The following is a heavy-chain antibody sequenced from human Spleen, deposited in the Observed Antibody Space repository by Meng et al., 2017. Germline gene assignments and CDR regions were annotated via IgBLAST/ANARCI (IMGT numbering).Heavy chain of an antibody. Sequence: QVQLQQWGAGLLKPSETLSLTCGVYGGSFSGYYWTWIRQPPGKGLEWIGEIHHSGSTNYNPSLKSRVTISVDTSKIQFSLKLSSVTAADTAVYYCASLSTSWSGADYWGQGTLVTVSS. V-gene: IGHV4-34*01. CDR3: ASLSTSWSGADY. CDR2: IHHSGST. J-gene: IGHJ4*02. CDR1: GGSFSGYY. D-gene: IGHD6-13*01.